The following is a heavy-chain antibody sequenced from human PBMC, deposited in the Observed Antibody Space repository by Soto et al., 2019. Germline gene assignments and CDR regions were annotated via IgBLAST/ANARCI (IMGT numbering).Heavy chain of an antibody. Sequence: GGSLRLSCAASGFTFSSYSMNWVRQAPGKGLEWVSYISSSSSTIYYADSVKGRFTISRDNAKNSLYLQMNSLRDEDTAVYYCARALPYDILTGHLYYWGQGTLVTVSS. CDR1: GFTFSSYS. J-gene: IGHJ4*02. V-gene: IGHV3-48*02. CDR3: ARALPYDILTGHLYY. D-gene: IGHD3-9*01. CDR2: ISSSSSTI.